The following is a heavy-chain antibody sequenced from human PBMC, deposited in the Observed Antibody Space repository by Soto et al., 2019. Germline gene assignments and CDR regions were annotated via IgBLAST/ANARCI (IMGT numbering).Heavy chain of an antibody. CDR2: IVGISNTA. J-gene: IGHJ4*02. Sequence: QVVLLQSGAEVKEPGSSVRVSCEVSGSTFNNFAFSWVRQAPGHGPEWMGGIVGISNTADYSQRFQDRVTITADTSTNTLYMELGSLTFEDTAVYYCARAIKRWEVHYYFDYWGQGTLVTVSS. CDR1: GSTFNNFA. CDR3: ARAIKRWEVHYYFDY. D-gene: IGHD1-26*01. V-gene: IGHV1-69*06.